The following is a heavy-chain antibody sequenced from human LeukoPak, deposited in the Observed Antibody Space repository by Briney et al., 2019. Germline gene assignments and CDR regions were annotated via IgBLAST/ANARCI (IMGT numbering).Heavy chain of an antibody. Sequence: GGSLRLSCAASGFTFSDYYMSWIRQAPGKGLQWVSYISSSGSTIYYADSVKGRFTISRVNAKNSLYLQMNSLRAEDTAVYYCETDCSGGSCLFDHWRQATLVTVSS. CDR1: GFTFSDYY. CDR3: ETDCSGGSCLFDH. CDR2: ISSSGSTI. D-gene: IGHD2-15*01. V-gene: IGHV3-11*04. J-gene: IGHJ4*02.